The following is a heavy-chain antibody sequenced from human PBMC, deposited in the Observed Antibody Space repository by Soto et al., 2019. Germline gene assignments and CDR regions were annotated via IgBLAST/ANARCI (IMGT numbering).Heavy chain of an antibody. CDR1: GGSISSYY. CDR2: IYTSGST. V-gene: IGHV4-4*07. D-gene: IGHD3-3*01. Sequence: TLSLTCTVSGGSISSYYWSWIRQPAGKGLEWIGRIYTSGSTNYNPSLKSRVTMSVDTSKNQFSLKLSSVTAADTAVYYCARDRLHDFWSGYYSYYYYGMDVWGQGTTVTVSS. CDR3: ARDRLHDFWSGYYSYYYYGMDV. J-gene: IGHJ6*02.